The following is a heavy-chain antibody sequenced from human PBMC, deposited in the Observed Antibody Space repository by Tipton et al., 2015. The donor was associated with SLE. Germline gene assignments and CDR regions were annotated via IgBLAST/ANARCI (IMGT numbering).Heavy chain of an antibody. CDR1: GFYISSGYH. CDR2: IFHSGDV. D-gene: IGHD3-16*01. Sequence: TLSLTCIVSGFYISSGYHWGWVRQPPGKGLEWIGSIFHSGDVFYTPSLKSRVAISADTSKNQFSLKLSSVTAADTAMYYCARDGGGYIYWGQGTLVTVSS. J-gene: IGHJ4*02. V-gene: IGHV4-38-2*02. CDR3: ARDGGGYIY.